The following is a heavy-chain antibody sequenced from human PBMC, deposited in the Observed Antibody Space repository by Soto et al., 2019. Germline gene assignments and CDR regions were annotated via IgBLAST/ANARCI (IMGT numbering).Heavy chain of an antibody. CDR2: FDPEDGET. CDR1: GYTLTELS. Sequence: GASVKVSCKVSGYTLTELSMHWVRQAPGKGLEWMGGFDPEDGETIYAQKFQGRVTMTEDTSTDTAYMELSSLRSEDTAVYYCATVSYYDFWSGYPLQDYWGQGTLVTVSS. D-gene: IGHD3-3*01. J-gene: IGHJ4*02. CDR3: ATVSYYDFWSGYPLQDY. V-gene: IGHV1-24*01.